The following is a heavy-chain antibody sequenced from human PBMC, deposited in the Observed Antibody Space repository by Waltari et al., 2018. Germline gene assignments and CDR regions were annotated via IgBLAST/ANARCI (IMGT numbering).Heavy chain of an antibody. CDR2: VLSTGKT. V-gene: IGHV4-4*02. Sequence: SGDSVTSANWWSWVRQSPQRGLEWIGQVLSTGKTNYSPSFASRVTMSLDASNNQFSLKVTSATAADTAVYYCARDRGRGLYLDVWGPGTLVTVSP. CDR1: GDSVTSANW. J-gene: IGHJ4*02. CDR3: ARDRGRGLYLDV. D-gene: IGHD2-15*01.